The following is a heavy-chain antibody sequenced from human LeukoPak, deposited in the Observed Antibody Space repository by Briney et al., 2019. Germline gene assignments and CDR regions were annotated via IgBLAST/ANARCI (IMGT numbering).Heavy chain of an antibody. Sequence: SETLSLTCAVSGYSISSGYYWGWIRQPPGKGLEWIGSIYHSGGTYYNPSLKSRVTISIDTSKNQFSLKLTSVTAADTAVYYCARVRANSGYGHFDFWGQGALVTVSS. V-gene: IGHV4-38-2*01. CDR2: IYHSGGT. J-gene: IGHJ4*02. CDR3: ARVRANSGYGHFDF. D-gene: IGHD5-12*01. CDR1: GYSISSGYY.